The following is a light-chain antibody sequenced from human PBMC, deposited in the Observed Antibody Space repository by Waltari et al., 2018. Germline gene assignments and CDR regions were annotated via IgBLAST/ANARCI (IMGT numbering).Light chain of an antibody. CDR2: LGS. CDR1: QSLMHSNGNNY. CDR3: MQSLQALWT. Sequence: DIVVTQSPLSLPVTPGEPASISCRSSQSLMHSNGNNYLEWYLQKPGQSPQLLIYLGSNRASGVPDRVSGSGSGTDFTLKISRVEAEDVGVYYCMQSLQALWTFGQGTKVEIK. V-gene: IGKV2-28*01. J-gene: IGKJ1*01.